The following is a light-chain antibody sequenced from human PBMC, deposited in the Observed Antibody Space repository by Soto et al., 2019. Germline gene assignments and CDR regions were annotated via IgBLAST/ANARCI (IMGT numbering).Light chain of an antibody. CDR1: SSDVGSYNL. V-gene: IGLV2-23*01. CDR3: CSYAGSRTVV. Sequence: QSALTQPASVSGSPGQSITISCTGTSSDVGSYNLISWYQHHPGKAPKLMIYEGSKRPSGVSDRFSGSKSGSTASLTISGLQAEDEADYYCCSYAGSRTVVFGGGTQLTVL. J-gene: IGLJ3*02. CDR2: EGS.